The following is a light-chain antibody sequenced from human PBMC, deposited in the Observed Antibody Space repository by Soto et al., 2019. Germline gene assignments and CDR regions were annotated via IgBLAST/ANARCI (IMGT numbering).Light chain of an antibody. Sequence: VLTQSPATLSLSPGERATLSCRASQTFNNYLAWYQQKPGQAPRLIIYHTSNRATGIPARFSGSGSGTDFTLTISSLEPEDFAVYYCQQHNNWPPITFGQGTRLEIK. CDR1: QTFNNY. J-gene: IGKJ5*01. V-gene: IGKV3-11*01. CDR3: QQHNNWPPIT. CDR2: HTS.